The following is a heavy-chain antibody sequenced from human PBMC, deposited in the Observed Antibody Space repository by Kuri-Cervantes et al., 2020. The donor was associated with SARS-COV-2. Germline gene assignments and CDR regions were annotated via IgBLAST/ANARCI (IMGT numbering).Heavy chain of an antibody. V-gene: IGHV4-39*07. CDR1: GFSLSTSGVG. Sequence: SGPTLVKPTQTLTLTCTFSGFSLSTSGVGVGWIRQPPGKGLEWIGSIYYSGSTYYNPSLKSRVTISVDTSKNQFSLKLSSVTAADTAVYYCAGGGGGWLPGSPWANYYYYGMDVWGQGTTVTVSS. CDR2: IYYSGST. J-gene: IGHJ6*02. CDR3: AGGGGGWLPGSPWANYYYYGMDV. D-gene: IGHD5-12*01.